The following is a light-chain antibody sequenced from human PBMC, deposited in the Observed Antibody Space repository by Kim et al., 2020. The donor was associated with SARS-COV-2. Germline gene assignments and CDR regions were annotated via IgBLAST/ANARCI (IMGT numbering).Light chain of an antibody. CDR1: NIGSKN. J-gene: IGLJ3*02. CDR2: RDS. Sequence: SVALGQTARITCGGNNIGSKNVPWYQQKPGQAPVLVIYRDSNRPSGIPERFSGSNSGNTATLTISRAQAGDEADYYCQVWDSSTRVFGGGTQLTVL. CDR3: QVWDSSTRV. V-gene: IGLV3-9*01.